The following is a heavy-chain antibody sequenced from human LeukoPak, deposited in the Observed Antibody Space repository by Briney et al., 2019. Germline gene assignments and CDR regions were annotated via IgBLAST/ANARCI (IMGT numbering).Heavy chain of an antibody. CDR1: GGSISSSSHY. Sequence: SETLSLTCTVSGGSISSSSHYWGWIRQPPGKGLEWIGSIYYSGSTYYNPSLKSRVTISVDTSKNQFSLKLSSVTAADTAVYYCASTNGYAFDYWGQGTLVTVSS. CDR2: IYYSGST. D-gene: IGHD5-12*01. CDR3: ASTNGYAFDY. V-gene: IGHV4-39*07. J-gene: IGHJ4*02.